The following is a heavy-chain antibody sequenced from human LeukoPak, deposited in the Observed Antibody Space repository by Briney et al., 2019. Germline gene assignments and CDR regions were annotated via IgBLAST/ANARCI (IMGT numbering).Heavy chain of an antibody. CDR3: ARVYYDFWKNYLDY. Sequence: SETLSLTCTVSGGSISSSSYYWGWIRQPPGKGLEWIGSIYYSGSTYYNPSLKSRVTISVDTSKNQFSLKLSSVTAADTAVYYCARVYYDFWKNYLDYWGQGTLVTVSS. CDR2: IYYSGST. J-gene: IGHJ4*02. V-gene: IGHV4-39*01. CDR1: GGSISSSSYY. D-gene: IGHD3-3*01.